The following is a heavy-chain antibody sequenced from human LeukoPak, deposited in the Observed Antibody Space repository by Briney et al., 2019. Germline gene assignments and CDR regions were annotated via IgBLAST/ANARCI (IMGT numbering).Heavy chain of an antibody. D-gene: IGHD1-26*01. V-gene: IGHV3-21*01. CDR2: ISNSGTYI. CDR3: ARDRIVGATIDY. Sequence: GGSLRLSCAASGFTFSSYNMNWVRQAPGKGLEWVSSISNSGTYIYYADSVKGRFTISRDNAKNSLHLQMNSLKVEDTAVYYCARDRIVGATIDYWGQGTLVTVSS. J-gene: IGHJ4*02. CDR1: GFTFSSYN.